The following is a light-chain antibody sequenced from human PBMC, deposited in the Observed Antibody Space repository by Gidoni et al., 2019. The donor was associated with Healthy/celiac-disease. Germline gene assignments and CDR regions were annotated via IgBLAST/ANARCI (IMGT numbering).Light chain of an antibody. J-gene: IGKJ5*01. CDR1: PGVSSY. CDR3: QQRSNWPYT. CDR2: DAS. Sequence: EIVLTQSPATLSLSPGEGATLSCRASPGVSSYLAWYQQKPGQAPRLLIYDASNRATGIPARFSGSGSGTDFTLTISSLEPEDFAVYYCQQRSNWPYTFGQGTRLEIK. V-gene: IGKV3-11*01.